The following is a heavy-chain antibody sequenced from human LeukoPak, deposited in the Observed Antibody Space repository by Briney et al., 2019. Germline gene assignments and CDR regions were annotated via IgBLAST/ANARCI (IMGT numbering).Heavy chain of an antibody. D-gene: IGHD3-16*01. CDR3: ARFAGADAFDI. CDR2: ISDTGSTI. CDR1: GFTFSSYE. Sequence: GGSLRLSCAASGFTFSSYELNWVRQAPGKGLEWVSYISDTGSTIYYADSVEGRFTISRDNAKNSLYLQMNSLRAEDTAVYYCARFAGADAFDIWGQGTMVTVSS. J-gene: IGHJ3*02. V-gene: IGHV3-48*03.